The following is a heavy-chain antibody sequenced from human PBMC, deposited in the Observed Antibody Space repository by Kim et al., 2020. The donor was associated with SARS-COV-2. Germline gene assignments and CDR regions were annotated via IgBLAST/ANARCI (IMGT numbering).Heavy chain of an antibody. CDR2: IKSDEITT. CDR3: ARDSGESNYVHYGLGV. J-gene: IGHJ6*02. V-gene: IGHV3-74*01. Sequence: GGSLRLSCAASGFTFSNYWIHWLRQAPGKGPMWVSGIKSDEITTNYAGSVKGRFTITRDNAKNTVYLNMYSLKAEDTAVYYCARDSGESNYVHYGLGVWGQGTAVTVSS. D-gene: IGHD3-10*01. CDR1: GFTFSNYW.